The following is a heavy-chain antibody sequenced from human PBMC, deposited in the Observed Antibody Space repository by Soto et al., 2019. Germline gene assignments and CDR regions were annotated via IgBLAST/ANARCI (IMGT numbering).Heavy chain of an antibody. D-gene: IGHD6-13*01. Sequence: SLSLSCAASGFTVSSNYMSWVRQAPGKGLEWVSVIYSGGSTNYADSVKGIFTISRDNAKNSLYLQMTSLRAADTAVFYCATLTAEPDMEQQLVQADYYYYGMDVWGQGTTVTVSS. V-gene: IGHV3-66*01. CDR2: IYSGGST. J-gene: IGHJ6*02. CDR1: GFTVSSNY. CDR3: ATLTAEPDMEQQLVQADYYYYGMDV.